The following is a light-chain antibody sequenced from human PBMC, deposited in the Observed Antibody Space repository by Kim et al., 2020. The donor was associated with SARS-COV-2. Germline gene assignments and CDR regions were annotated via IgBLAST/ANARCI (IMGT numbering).Light chain of an antibody. Sequence: LSPGERATRSCRASQSVSSYLAWYQQKPGQAPRLLIYDASNRATGIPARFSGSGSGTDFTITISSLEPEDFAVYYCQQRSNWPLTFGQGTKVDIK. J-gene: IGKJ1*01. CDR2: DAS. CDR3: QQRSNWPLT. CDR1: QSVSSY. V-gene: IGKV3-11*01.